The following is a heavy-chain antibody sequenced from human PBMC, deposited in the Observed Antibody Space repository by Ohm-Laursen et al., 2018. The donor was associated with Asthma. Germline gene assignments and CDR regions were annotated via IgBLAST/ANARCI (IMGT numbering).Heavy chain of an antibody. D-gene: IGHD6-13*01. CDR1: RGSITSGGYS. Sequence: TLSLTCSVSRGSITSGGYSLGLVRPPPRKGLGWVGHTYHSGSTYHNPSLKSRVAISVDRSKNQFSLTLSSVTASDTAIYYCARVSSSWFDFWGQGTLVTVSS. V-gene: IGHV4-30-2*01. J-gene: IGHJ4*02. CDR3: ARVSSSWFDF. CDR2: TYHSGST.